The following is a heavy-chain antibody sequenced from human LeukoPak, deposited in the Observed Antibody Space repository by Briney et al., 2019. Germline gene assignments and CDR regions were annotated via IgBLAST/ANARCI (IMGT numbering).Heavy chain of an antibody. Sequence: QTGGSLRLSCAASGFTFSNFWMDWVRQAPGKGLEWVANIKQDGSERYYVDSVKGRFTISRDNAKNSLYLQMNSLRAEDTAVYYCARDRDWYTFDSWGQGVLVTVSS. J-gene: IGHJ4*02. CDR2: IKQDGSER. CDR1: GFTFSNFW. CDR3: ARDRDWYTFDS. D-gene: IGHD1-1*01. V-gene: IGHV3-7*01.